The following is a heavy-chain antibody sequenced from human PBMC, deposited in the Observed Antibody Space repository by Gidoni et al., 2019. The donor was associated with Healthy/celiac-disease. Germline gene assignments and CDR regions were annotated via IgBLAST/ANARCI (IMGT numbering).Heavy chain of an antibody. CDR3: ARENIVAHYFDY. J-gene: IGHJ4*02. V-gene: IGHV4-61*01. D-gene: IGHD5-12*01. Sequence: QVQLQESGPGLVKPSETLSLTCTVSGGSVSSGSYYWSWIRQPPGKGLEWIGYIYYSGSTNYNPSLKSRVTTSVDTSKNQFSLKLSSVTAADTAVYYCARENIVAHYFDYWGQGTLVTVSS. CDR2: IYYSGST. CDR1: GGSVSSGSYY.